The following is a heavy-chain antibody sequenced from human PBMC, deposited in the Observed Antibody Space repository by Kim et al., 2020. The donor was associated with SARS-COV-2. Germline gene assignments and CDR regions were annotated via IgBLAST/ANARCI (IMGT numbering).Heavy chain of an antibody. D-gene: IGHD4-17*01. CDR3: ARKVGDYGGNSLGY. V-gene: IGHV1-8*01. J-gene: IGHJ4*02. Sequence: QKFQGRVSMTRNTSISTAYMELSSLRSEDTAVYYCARKVGDYGGNSLGYWGQGTLVTVSS.